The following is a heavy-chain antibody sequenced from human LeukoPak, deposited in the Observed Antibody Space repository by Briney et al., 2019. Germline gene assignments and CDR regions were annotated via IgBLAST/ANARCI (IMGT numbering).Heavy chain of an antibody. CDR3: ARHSEYQLTYGDYFDY. D-gene: IGHD2-2*01. CDR1: GGSFSGYY. J-gene: IGHJ4*02. Sequence: SETLSLTCAVYGGSFSGYYWSWIRQPPGKGLEWIGSIYYSGSTYYNPSLKSRVTISVDTSKNQFSLKLSSVTAADTAVYYCARHSEYQLTYGDYFDYWGQGTLVTVSS. CDR2: IYYSGST. V-gene: IGHV4-34*01.